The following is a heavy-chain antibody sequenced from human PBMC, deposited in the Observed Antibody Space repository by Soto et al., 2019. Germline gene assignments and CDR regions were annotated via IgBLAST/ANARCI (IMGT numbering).Heavy chain of an antibody. V-gene: IGHV1-8*01. J-gene: IGHJ3*02. CDR2: MNPNSGNT. D-gene: IGHD3-16*01. CDR3: ARGLGFWGCLPPYAFNI. Sequence: ASVKVSCKASGYTFTSYDINWVRQATGQGLEWMGWMNPNSGNTGYAQKFQGRVTMTRNTSISTAYMELSSLRSEDTAVYYCARGLGFWGCLPPYAFNIWAKGKMVTV. CDR1: GYTFTSYD.